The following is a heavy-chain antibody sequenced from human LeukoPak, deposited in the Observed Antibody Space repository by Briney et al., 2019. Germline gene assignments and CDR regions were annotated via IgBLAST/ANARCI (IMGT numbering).Heavy chain of an antibody. D-gene: IGHD2-15*01. V-gene: IGHV1-2*06. Sequence: GASVKVSCKASGYTFIGYYIHWVRQAPGQGLEWMGRINPDSGYKNYAQKIQGRITLTTDTSINTAFMELNGLRSDDTAVYYCARAGPGGDCRGYGCYHDNWYFDLWGRGTLVHVSS. J-gene: IGHJ2*01. CDR3: ARAGPGGDCRGYGCYHDNWYFDL. CDR2: INPDSGYK. CDR1: GYTFIGYY.